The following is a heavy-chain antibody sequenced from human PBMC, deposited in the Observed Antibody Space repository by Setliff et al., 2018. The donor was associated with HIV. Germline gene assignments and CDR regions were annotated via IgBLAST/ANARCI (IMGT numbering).Heavy chain of an antibody. J-gene: IGHJ6*03. Sequence: PSETLSLTCNVSGGSISSGGYYWSWIRQHPGKGLEWIGYIYYSGSTYYNPSLKRLGTISVDTSKNQFSLKLSSVTAADTAVYYCARARGGCSGGSCPAHHYYYYMDVWGKGTTVTVSS. CDR3: ARARGGCSGGSCPAHHYYYYMDV. D-gene: IGHD2-15*01. CDR2: IYYSGST. V-gene: IGHV4-31*01. CDR1: GGSISSGGYY.